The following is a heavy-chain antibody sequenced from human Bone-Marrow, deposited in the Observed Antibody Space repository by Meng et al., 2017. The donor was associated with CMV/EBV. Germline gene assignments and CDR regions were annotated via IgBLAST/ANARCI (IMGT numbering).Heavy chain of an antibody. D-gene: IGHD1-26*01. CDR1: GFTFSSYA. J-gene: IGHJ3*02. V-gene: IGHV3-30-3*01. CDR3: ARDYSFLVGATEAFDI. CDR2: ISYDGSNK. Sequence: GESLKISCAASGFTFSSYAMHWVRQAPGKGLEWVAVISYDGSNKYYADSVKGRFTISRDNSKNTLYLQMNSLRAEDTALYYCARDYSFLVGATEAFDICGEGTMVAVSS.